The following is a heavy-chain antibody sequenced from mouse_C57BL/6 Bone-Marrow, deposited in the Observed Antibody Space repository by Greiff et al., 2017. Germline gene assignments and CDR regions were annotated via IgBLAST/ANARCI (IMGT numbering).Heavy chain of an antibody. Sequence: EVKLLQSGGGLVQPGGSLKLSCAASGIDFSRYWMSWFRRAPGKGLEWIGEINPDSSTINYAPSLKDKFIISRDNAKNTLYLQMSKVRSEDTALYYCAREGSNYDYYAMDYWGQGTSVTVSS. CDR3: AREGSNYDYYAMDY. D-gene: IGHD2-5*01. CDR1: GIDFSRYW. J-gene: IGHJ4*01. CDR2: INPDSSTI. V-gene: IGHV4-1*01.